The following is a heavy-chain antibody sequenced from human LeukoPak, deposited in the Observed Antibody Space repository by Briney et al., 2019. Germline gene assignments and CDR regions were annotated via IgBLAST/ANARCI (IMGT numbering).Heavy chain of an antibody. J-gene: IGHJ4*02. V-gene: IGHV3-53*01. D-gene: IGHD3-22*01. CDR3: ARLVVHYYDSSGYFGY. Sequence: GGSLRLSCAASGFTVSSNYMSWVRQAPGKGLEWVSVIYSGGSTYYADSVKGRFTISRDNSKNTLYLQMNSLGAEDTAVYYCARLVVHYYDSSGYFGYWGQGTLVTVSS. CDR2: IYSGGST. CDR1: GFTVSSNY.